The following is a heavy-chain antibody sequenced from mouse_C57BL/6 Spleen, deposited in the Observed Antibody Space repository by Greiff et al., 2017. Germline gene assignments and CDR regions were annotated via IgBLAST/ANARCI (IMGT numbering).Heavy chain of an antibody. CDR2: ISDGGSYT. D-gene: IGHD4-1*01. CDR1: GFTFSSYA. CDR3: ARDNMGRRWFDY. Sequence: EVKVVESGGGLVKPGGSLKLSCAASGFTFSSYAMSWVRQTPEKRLEWVATISDGGSYTYYPDNVKGRFTISRDYAKNNLYLQMSHLKSEDTAIYYCARDNMGRRWFDYWGQGTTLTVSS. J-gene: IGHJ2*01. V-gene: IGHV5-4*01.